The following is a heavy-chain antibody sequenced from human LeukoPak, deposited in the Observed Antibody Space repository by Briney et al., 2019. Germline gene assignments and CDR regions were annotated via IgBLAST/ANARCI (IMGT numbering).Heavy chain of an antibody. CDR3: AREGYSSSWWGYDWFDP. V-gene: IGHV1-46*01. Sequence: GASVKVSCKASGYTFTSYYMHGVRQAPGQGLEWMGIISPSGASTTYAQNFQGRVTMTTDTSTSTAYMELRSLRSDDTAVYYCAREGYSSSWWGYDWFDPWGQGTLVTVSS. CDR2: ISPSGAST. CDR1: GYTFTSYY. D-gene: IGHD6-13*01. J-gene: IGHJ5*02.